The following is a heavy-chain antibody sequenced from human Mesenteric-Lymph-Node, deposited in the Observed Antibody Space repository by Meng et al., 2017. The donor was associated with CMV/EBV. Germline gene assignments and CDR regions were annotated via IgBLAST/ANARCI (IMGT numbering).Heavy chain of an antibody. CDR3: ARGTHYYDSSGSLFDY. Sequence: SGFTFSSYWVQCDRRAPRKGRSFLSHINSNQNHTPYPPSLTSLFPLSRDNAKNTLYLQMNSLRAEDTAVYYCARGTHYYDSSGSLFDYWGQGTLVTVSS. V-gene: IGHV3-74*01. CDR2: INSNQNHT. J-gene: IGHJ4*02. D-gene: IGHD3-22*01. CDR1: GFTFSSYW.